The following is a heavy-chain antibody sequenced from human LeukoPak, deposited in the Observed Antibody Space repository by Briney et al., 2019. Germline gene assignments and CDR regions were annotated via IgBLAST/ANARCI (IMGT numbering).Heavy chain of an antibody. D-gene: IGHD3-22*01. Sequence: GGSLRLSCAASGFTFSSYGMSWVRQAPGKGLEWVSTISDSGGSTYYADSVKGRFTISRDNSKNTLYLQMNSLRAEDTAVYYCARDLYRIVVVPHYFDYWGQGTLVTVSS. CDR1: GFTFSSYG. CDR3: ARDLYRIVVVPHYFDY. J-gene: IGHJ4*02. V-gene: IGHV3-23*01. CDR2: ISDSGGST.